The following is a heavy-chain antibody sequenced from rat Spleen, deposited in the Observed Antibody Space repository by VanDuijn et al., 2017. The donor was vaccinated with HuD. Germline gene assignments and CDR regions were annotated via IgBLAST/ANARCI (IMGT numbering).Heavy chain of an antibody. CDR1: GFSLISYS. CDR2: IWGDGST. CDR3: ARSSNSGWYFDF. J-gene: IGHJ1*01. D-gene: IGHD4-3*01. Sequence: QVQLKESGPGLVQPSQTLSLTCTVSGFSLISYSVNWVRQPPGKGLEWMGGIWGDGSTNYNSALKSRLSISRDTSKSQILLKMNSLQTEDTAMYFCARSSNSGWYFDFWGPGTMVTVSS. V-gene: IGHV2-15*01.